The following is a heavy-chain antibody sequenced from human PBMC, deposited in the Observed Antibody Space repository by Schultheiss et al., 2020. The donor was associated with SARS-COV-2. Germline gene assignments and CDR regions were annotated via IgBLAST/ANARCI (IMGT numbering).Heavy chain of an antibody. J-gene: IGHJ4*02. CDR1: GFTFSSYA. D-gene: IGHD3-10*01. CDR2: ISYDGSNK. V-gene: IGHV3-30-3*01. CDR3: ARGSGGGY. Sequence: GESLKISCAASGFTFSSYAMSWVRQAPGKGLEWVAVISYDGSNKYYADSVKGRFTISRDNSKNTLYLQMNSLRAEDTAVYYCARGSGGGYWGQGTLVTVSS.